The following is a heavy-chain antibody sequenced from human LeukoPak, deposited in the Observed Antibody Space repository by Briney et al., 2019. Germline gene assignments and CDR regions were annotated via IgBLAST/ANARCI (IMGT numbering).Heavy chain of an antibody. J-gene: IGHJ1*01. D-gene: IGHD6-19*01. CDR2: INPNSGGT. CDR3: ARGISEAVPGRYFQH. CDR1: GYSFTGYY. V-gene: IGHV1-2*02. Sequence: APVKVSCKTSGYSFTGYYIHWVRQAPGQGLEWMGWINPNSGGTNYAQNFQGRVTMTRDTSISTAYMELSRLRSDDTAVYFCARGISEAVPGRYFQHWGQGTLVTVSS.